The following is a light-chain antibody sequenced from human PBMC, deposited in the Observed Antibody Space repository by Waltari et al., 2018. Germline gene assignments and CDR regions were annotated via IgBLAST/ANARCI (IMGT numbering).Light chain of an antibody. V-gene: IGLV3-1*01. CDR1: KLGDKF. CDR3: QAWDTSTALYV. Sequence: SYDLTQPPSVSVSPGPTATITCSGHKLGDKFACWYQQKPGQSPVLVIYQDYTRPSGIPERFSGSNSGNTATLTISGTQPMDEADYYCQAWDTSTALYVFGPGTKVTVL. J-gene: IGLJ1*01. CDR2: QDY.